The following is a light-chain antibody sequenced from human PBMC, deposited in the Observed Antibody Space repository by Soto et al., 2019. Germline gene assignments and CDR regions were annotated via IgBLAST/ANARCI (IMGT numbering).Light chain of an antibody. Sequence: EIVMTQSPATLSVSPGERATLSCRASQSVSSDLAWYHQKPGQAHRLLIYGASTRATGIQARFSGSGSGTEFTLTIKSLQSEDFAVYYCKQRSSWPITFGQGTRLEN. CDR2: GAS. CDR3: KQRSSWPIT. CDR1: QSVSSD. V-gene: IGKV3-15*01. J-gene: IGKJ5*01.